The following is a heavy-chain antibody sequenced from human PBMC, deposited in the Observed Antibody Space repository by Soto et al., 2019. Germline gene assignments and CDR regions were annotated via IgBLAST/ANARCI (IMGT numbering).Heavy chain of an antibody. CDR1: GFTFSSYA. J-gene: IGHJ6*03. D-gene: IGHD2-2*03. V-gene: IGHV3-23*01. Sequence: GGSLRLSCAASGFTFSSYAMTWVRQAPGKGLDWVSAISASGGGTYYADSVKGRFTISRDNSKNTLYLQMNSLRAEDTAVYYCARVSSSSLDIVGYYYYMDVWGKGTTVTVSS. CDR3: ARVSSSSLDIVGYYYYMDV. CDR2: ISASGGGT.